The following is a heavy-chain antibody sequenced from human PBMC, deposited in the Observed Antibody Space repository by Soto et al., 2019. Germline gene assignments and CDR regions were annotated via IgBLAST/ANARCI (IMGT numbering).Heavy chain of an antibody. CDR1: GYTFTSYD. V-gene: IGHV1-8*01. CDR3: ARQVHPGYPSD. CDR2: INSTSEYT. Sequence: ALVKVSCKAAGYTFTSYDINWRRQAPGQGLEWVGWINSTSEYTTHAQKFQGRVTLTREISTATAYMELSSLTSEDTAVYFCARQVHPGYPSDWGPGPQVTVSS. J-gene: IGHJ4*02. D-gene: IGHD1-1*01.